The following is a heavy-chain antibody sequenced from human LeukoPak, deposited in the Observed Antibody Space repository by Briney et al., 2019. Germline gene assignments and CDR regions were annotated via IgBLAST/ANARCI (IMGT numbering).Heavy chain of an antibody. Sequence: GGSLRLSCAASGFTFSSYAMSWVRQAPGKGLEWVSAISGSGGSRYYADSVKGRFTISRDNSKNTLYLQMNSLRAEDTAVYYCATFWGSGSYYYYYMDVWGKGTTVTVSS. J-gene: IGHJ6*03. CDR1: GFTFSSYA. CDR3: ATFWGSGSYYYYYMDV. D-gene: IGHD3-10*01. CDR2: ISGSGGSR. V-gene: IGHV3-23*01.